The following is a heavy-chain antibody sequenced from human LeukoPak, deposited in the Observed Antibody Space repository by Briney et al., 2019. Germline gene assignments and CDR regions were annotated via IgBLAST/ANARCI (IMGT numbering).Heavy chain of an antibody. V-gene: IGHV4-61*01. D-gene: IGHD3-10*01. J-gene: IGHJ4*02. CDR3: AARGQGSSLSYFVY. Sequence: SETLSLTCTVSGGSVSSGTFDWSWMRQPPGKGLEWIGYISDSVTTKYSPSRKTRVTISVDTSKNQFSLKLRSVTAADTAVYYCAARGQGSSLSYFVYWGQGTLVTVSS. CDR2: ISDSVTT. CDR1: GGSVSSGTFD.